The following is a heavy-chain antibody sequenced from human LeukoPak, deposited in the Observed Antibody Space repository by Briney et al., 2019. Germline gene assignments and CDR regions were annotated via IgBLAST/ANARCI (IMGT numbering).Heavy chain of an antibody. V-gene: IGHV1-8*01. J-gene: IGHJ4*02. D-gene: IGHD3-10*01. CDR1: GYTFTSYD. CDR3: ARPHDYYGSGSYYN. Sequence: ASVKVSCKASGYTFTSYDINWVRQATGQGLEWMGWMNPNSGNTGYAQKFQGRVTMTRNTSISTAYMELSSLRSEDTAVYYCARPHDYYGSGSYYNWGQGTLVTVSS. CDR2: MNPNSGNT.